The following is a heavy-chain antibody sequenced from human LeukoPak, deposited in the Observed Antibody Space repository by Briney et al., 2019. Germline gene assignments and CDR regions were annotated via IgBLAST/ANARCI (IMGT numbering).Heavy chain of an antibody. D-gene: IGHD1-1*01. CDR3: ARQGTTGTSFDY. J-gene: IGHJ4*02. Sequence: SETLSLTCAVSGGSISSNSYYWGWIRQPPGKGLEWIGSIYYSGSTYYNPSLKSRVTISVDTSKNQFSLKLSSVTAADTAVYYCARQGTTGTSFDYWGQGTLVTVSS. CDR2: IYYSGST. CDR1: GGSISSNSYY. V-gene: IGHV4-39*01.